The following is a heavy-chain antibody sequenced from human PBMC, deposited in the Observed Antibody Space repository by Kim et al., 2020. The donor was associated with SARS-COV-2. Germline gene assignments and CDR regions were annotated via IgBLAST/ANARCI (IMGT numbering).Heavy chain of an antibody. CDR3: VKDRTYSYDL. CDR2: VSIAGDKT. V-gene: IGHV3-64D*06. CDR1: RFTFSDYA. D-gene: IGHD5-18*01. Sequence: GGSLRLSCSASRFTFSDYAMHWVRQAPGRGLEPVANVSIAGDKTYYGDSVKGRFTISRDNSKNTQHLQMSSLRADDTAIYYCVKDRTYSYDLWGQGTLVIVSS. J-gene: IGHJ5*02.